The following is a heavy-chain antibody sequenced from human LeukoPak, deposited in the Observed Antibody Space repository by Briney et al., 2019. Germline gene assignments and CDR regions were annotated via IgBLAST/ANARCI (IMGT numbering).Heavy chain of an antibody. CDR1: GYTFTSYG. CDR3: ALSWSWKNWFDP. J-gene: IGHJ5*02. Sequence: ASVKVSCKASGYTFTSYGINWVRQAPGQGLEWMGWISAYNGNTNYAQKLQGRVTMTTDTSTSTAYMELRSLRSDDTAVYYCALSWSWKNWFDPWGQGTLVIVSS. V-gene: IGHV1-18*01. CDR2: ISAYNGNT. D-gene: IGHD1-1*01.